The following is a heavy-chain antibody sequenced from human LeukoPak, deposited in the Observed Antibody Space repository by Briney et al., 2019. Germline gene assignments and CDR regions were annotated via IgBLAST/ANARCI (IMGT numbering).Heavy chain of an antibody. CDR1: GGTFSSYA. CDR2: IIPIFGTA. J-gene: IGHJ6*02. CDR3: ARSIDIVVVPTRIFYYYGMDV. Sequence: ASVKVSCKASGGTFSSYAISWVRQAPGQELEWMGGIIPIFGTANYAQKFQGRVTITADESTSTAYMELSSLRSEDTAVYYCARSIDIVVVPTRIFYYYGMDVWGQGTTVTVSS. V-gene: IGHV1-69*01. D-gene: IGHD2-2*01.